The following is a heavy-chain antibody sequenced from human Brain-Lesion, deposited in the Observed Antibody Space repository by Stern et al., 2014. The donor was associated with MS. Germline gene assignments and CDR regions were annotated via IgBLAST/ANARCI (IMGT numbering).Heavy chain of an antibody. J-gene: IGHJ6*02. CDR2: ISWNSDSI. Sequence: QLVESGGGLVKPGTSLRLSCTASGFTFEDYGMHWVRQAPGKGLEWVSGISWNSDSIAYSDSVKGRFTISRDNAKHSLYLQMNSLRTEDTALYYCAKGRSPYYYYGMDVWGQGTTVTVSS. CDR3: AKGRSPYYYYGMDV. D-gene: IGHD3-3*01. CDR1: GFTFEDYG. V-gene: IGHV3-9*01.